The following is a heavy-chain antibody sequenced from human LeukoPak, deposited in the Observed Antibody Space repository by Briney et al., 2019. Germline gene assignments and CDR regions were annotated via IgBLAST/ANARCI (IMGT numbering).Heavy chain of an antibody. D-gene: IGHD6-19*01. CDR2: ISYDGSNK. J-gene: IGHJ6*02. CDR1: GFTFSSYA. CDR3: ARETYSSGWYGMDV. Sequence: GRSLRLSCAASGFTFSSYAMPWVRQAPGKGLEWVAIISYDGSNKYYADSVKGRFTISRDNSKNTLYLQMNSLRAEDTAVYYCARETYSSGWYGMDVWGQGTTVTVSS. V-gene: IGHV3-30-3*01.